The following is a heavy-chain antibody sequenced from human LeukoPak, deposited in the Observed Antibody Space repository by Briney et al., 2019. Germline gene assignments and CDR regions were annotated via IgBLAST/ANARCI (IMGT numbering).Heavy chain of an antibody. V-gene: IGHV4-34*01. J-gene: IGHJ4*02. Sequence: PSETLSLTCAVYGGSFSGYYWSWIRQPPGKGLEWIGEINHSGSTNYNPSLKSRVTISVDTSKNQFSLKLSSVTAADTVVYYCARGRWYYDSSGYFDYWGQGTLVTVSS. CDR2: INHSGST. CDR3: ARGRWYYDSSGYFDY. CDR1: GGSFSGYY. D-gene: IGHD3-22*01.